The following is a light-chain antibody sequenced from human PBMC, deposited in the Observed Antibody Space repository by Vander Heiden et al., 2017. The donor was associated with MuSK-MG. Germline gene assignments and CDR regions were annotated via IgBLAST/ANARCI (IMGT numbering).Light chain of an antibody. V-gene: IGLV3-19*01. CDR1: SRSSYY. J-gene: IGLJ2*01. CDR2: GKN. Sequence: SSELTSDRAVSLVLVQTVRITCQGDSRSSYYASWYQQQPGQAPVLVIVGKNNRPPGIPDRFSGSSSGKRATLTITGARAEVEADDYCNSRYSSGNHNVVFGGGTKLTVL. CDR3: NSRYSSGNHNVV.